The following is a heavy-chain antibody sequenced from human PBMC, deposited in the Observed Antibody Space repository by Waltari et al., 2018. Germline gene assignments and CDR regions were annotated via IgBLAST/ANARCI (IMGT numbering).Heavy chain of an antibody. Sequence: EAQLVESGGKLVQQGGSLRLSCVASGFTFRRHWMSWVRQAPGRGLELVATIKEDGSDKHYVDSVRGRVTISRDNANDSLYLQMNSLRAEDTAVYYCATWRWGQSEFDYWGQGTLVTVSS. CDR1: GFTFRRHW. J-gene: IGHJ4*02. CDR2: IKEDGSDK. V-gene: IGHV3-7*01. D-gene: IGHD7-27*01. CDR3: ATWRWGQSEFDY.